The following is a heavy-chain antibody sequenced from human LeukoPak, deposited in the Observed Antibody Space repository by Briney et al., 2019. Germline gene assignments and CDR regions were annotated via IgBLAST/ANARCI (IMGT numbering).Heavy chain of an antibody. CDR1: GYTFTSYY. V-gene: IGHV1-46*01. Sequence: ASVKVSCKASGYTFTSYYLHWVRQAPGQGLEWMGIINPSGGSTSYAQKFQGRVTMTRDMSTSTVYMELSSLRSEDTAVYYCARDFQEGFFDYWGQGTLVTVSS. CDR2: INPSGGST. CDR3: ARDFQEGFFDY. J-gene: IGHJ4*02.